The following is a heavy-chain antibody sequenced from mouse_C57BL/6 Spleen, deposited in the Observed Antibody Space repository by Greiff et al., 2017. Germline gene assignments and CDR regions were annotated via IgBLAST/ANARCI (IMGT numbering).Heavy chain of an antibody. CDR3: ARTLTTVSRGYFDV. J-gene: IGHJ1*03. CDR1: GYTFTSYW. CDR2: IHPNSGST. V-gene: IGHV1-64*01. Sequence: VQLQQPGAELVKPGASVKLSCKASGYTFTSYWMHWVKQRPGQGLEWIGMIHPNSGSTNYNEKFKSKATLTVDKSSSTAYMQLSSLTSEDSAVYYGARTLTTVSRGYFDVWGTGTTVTVSS. D-gene: IGHD1-1*01.